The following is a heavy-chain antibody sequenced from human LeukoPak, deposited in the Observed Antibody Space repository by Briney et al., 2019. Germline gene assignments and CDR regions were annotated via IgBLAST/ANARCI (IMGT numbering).Heavy chain of an antibody. V-gene: IGHV1-18*01. Sequence: ASVKVSCKASGYTFTSYGISWVRQAPGQGLEWMGWIRAYSGNRNYAQKLQGRATMTTDTSTSTAYMELRSLRSDDTAVYYCARENRITMVRGVIGYYYYYYGMDVWGQGTTVTVSS. CDR3: ARENRITMVRGVIGYYYYYYGMDV. CDR1: GYTFTSYG. CDR2: IRAYSGNR. J-gene: IGHJ6*02. D-gene: IGHD3-10*01.